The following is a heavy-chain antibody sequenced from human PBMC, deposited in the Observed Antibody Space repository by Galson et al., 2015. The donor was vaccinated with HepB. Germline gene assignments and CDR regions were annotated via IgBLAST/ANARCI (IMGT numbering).Heavy chain of an antibody. CDR2: ISYDGSNK. J-gene: IGHJ1*01. CDR3: ARTARRSSGYCCYFQH. Sequence: SLRLSCAASGFTFSSYAMHWVRQAPGKGLEWVAVISYDGSNKYYADSVKGRFTISRDNSKNTLYLQMNSLRAEDTAVYYCARTARRSSGYCCYFQHWGQGTLVTVSS. D-gene: IGHD3-22*01. V-gene: IGHV3-30-3*01. CDR1: GFTFSSYA.